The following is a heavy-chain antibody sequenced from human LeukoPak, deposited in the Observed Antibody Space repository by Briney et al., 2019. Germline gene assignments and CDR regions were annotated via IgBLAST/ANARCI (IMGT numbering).Heavy chain of an antibody. D-gene: IGHD2-2*01. CDR1: GFSFSSYA. CDR3: ARDWQGSPGYYFHY. J-gene: IGHJ4*02. CDR2: ISYDETNK. V-gene: IGHV3-30*04. Sequence: GGSLRLSCAASGFSFSSYAMHWVRQAPGKGLEWVAVISYDETNKYYGDSVKGRFTISRDNSKNTLYLQMNSLRAEDTAAYYCARDWQGSPGYYFHYWGQGALVTVSS.